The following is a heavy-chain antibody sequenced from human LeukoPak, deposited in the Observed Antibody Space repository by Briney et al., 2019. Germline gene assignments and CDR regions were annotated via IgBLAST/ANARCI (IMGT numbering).Heavy chain of an antibody. Sequence: GASVKVSCKASGYTFTSYYMHWVRQAPGQGLEWMGIINPSGGSTSYAQKFQGRVTMTRDTSTSTVYMELSSLRSEDTAVYYFARSQWLVKNYYYYGMDVWGQGTTVTVSS. CDR2: INPSGGST. CDR1: GYTFTSYY. J-gene: IGHJ6*02. CDR3: ARSQWLVKNYYYYGMDV. V-gene: IGHV1-46*01. D-gene: IGHD6-19*01.